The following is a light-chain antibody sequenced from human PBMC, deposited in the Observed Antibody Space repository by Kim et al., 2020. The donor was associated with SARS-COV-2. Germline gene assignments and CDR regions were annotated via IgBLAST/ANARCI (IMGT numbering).Light chain of an antibody. V-gene: IGLV2-14*03. CDR3: TSYSSTTTLYL. CDR2: YVT. CDR1: DSDVGGFNF. Sequence: QSITISCTGTDSDVGGFNFVSWYQKHPDKAPKLMIYYVTYRPSGISTRFSGSKSGKTASLTISGLQADDEADYFCTSYSSTTTLYLFGTGTKFTFL. J-gene: IGLJ1*01.